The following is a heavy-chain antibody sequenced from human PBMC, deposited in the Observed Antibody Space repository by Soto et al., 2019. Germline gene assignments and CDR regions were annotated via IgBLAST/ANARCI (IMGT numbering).Heavy chain of an antibody. Sequence: ASVKVSCKTSGYTFTRNGISWVRQAPGQGLEWMGWISPKSGSIKYAQKFQGRVIMTTDTSTSTAYMELRSLRSDDTAVYYCVKDRDSNSWPSRDVWGPGTTVTV. D-gene: IGHD3-22*01. J-gene: IGHJ6*02. CDR2: ISPKSGSI. V-gene: IGHV1-18*01. CDR1: GYTFTRNG. CDR3: VKDRDSNSWPSRDV.